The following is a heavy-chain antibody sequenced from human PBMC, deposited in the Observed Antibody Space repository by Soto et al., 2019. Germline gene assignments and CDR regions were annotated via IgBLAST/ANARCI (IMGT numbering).Heavy chain of an antibody. CDR2: TSYDGNNE. CDR3: AKDKGVFNWATSYFDY. Sequence: VGSLRLSCAASGFTFSNYAMHWVRQAPGKGLEWVALTSYDGNNEYYTDSVKGRFTISRDNSKNTLFLQMNSPRPEDTAVYYCAKDKGVFNWATSYFDYWGQGALVTVSS. J-gene: IGHJ4*02. D-gene: IGHD1-1*01. CDR1: GFTFSNYA. V-gene: IGHV3-30*18.